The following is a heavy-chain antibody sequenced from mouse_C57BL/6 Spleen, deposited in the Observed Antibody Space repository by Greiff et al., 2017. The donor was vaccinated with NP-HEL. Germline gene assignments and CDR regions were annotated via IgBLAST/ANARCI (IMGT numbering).Heavy chain of an antibody. D-gene: IGHD1-1*01. CDR1: GFTFSDYY. CDR3: ARHVVATPFAY. J-gene: IGHJ3*01. CDR2: ISNGGGST. V-gene: IGHV5-12*01. Sequence: EVNLVESGGGLVQPGGSLKLSCAASGFTFSDYYMYWVRQTPEKRLEWVAYISNGGGSTYYPDTVKGRFTISRDNAKNTLYLQMSRLKSEDTAMYYCARHVVATPFAYWGQGTLVTVSA.